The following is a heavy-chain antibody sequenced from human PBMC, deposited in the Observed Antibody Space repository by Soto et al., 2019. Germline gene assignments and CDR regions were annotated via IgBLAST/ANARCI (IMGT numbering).Heavy chain of an antibody. V-gene: IGHV3-23*01. D-gene: IGHD3-9*01. CDR3: AKDARDYDILTGYYIWWFDP. CDR2: ISGSGGST. CDR1: GFTFSSYA. J-gene: IGHJ5*02. Sequence: GGSLRLSCAASGFTFSSYAMSWVRQAPGKGLEWVSAISGSGGSTYYADSVKGRFTISRDNSKNTLYLQMNSLRAEDTAVYYCAKDARDYDILTGYYIWWFDPWGQGTLVTVSS.